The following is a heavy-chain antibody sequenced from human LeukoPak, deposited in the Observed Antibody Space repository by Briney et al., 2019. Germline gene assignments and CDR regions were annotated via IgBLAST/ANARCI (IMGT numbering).Heavy chain of an antibody. Sequence: GRSLRLSCAASKFTFSHYGMHWVRQAPGKGLEWVAVIWNDGSSQYYADSVKGRFTVSRDNSQKTLYLQMNSLRPEDTAVYYCAEDAERGFDYSNSLEKWGQGTLVTVSS. J-gene: IGHJ4*02. CDR2: IWNDGSSQ. CDR3: AEDAERGFDYSNSLEK. V-gene: IGHV3-33*06. D-gene: IGHD4-11*01. CDR1: KFTFSHYG.